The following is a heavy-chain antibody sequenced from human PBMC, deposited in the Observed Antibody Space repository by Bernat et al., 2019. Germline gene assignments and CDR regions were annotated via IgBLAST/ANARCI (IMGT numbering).Heavy chain of an antibody. D-gene: IGHD5-12*01. CDR1: GGSISSGDYY. V-gene: IGHV4-61*08. CDR2: IHFTGTT. Sequence: QVQLQESGPGLVKPSQTLSLTCTVSGGSISSGDYYWSWIRQTPGKGLEWIGYIHFTGTTNYNPSLKSRVTISVDTSKNQFSLKLNSVTAADTAVYYCTRGERLGSDYWGQGTLVSVSS. J-gene: IGHJ4*02. CDR3: TRGERLGSDY.